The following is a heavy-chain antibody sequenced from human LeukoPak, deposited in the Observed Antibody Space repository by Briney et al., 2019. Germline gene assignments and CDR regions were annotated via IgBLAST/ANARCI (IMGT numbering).Heavy chain of an antibody. V-gene: IGHV4-59*01. CDR1: GGSINTYY. J-gene: IGHJ5*02. CDR2: ISYGNT. D-gene: IGHD5-18*01. CDR3: ARDKAHSYGRYFDP. Sequence: KSSDTLSLTCSVSGGSINTYYWNGLRQTPGKGLEWIGHISYGNTEYNPSPKSRVTISVDPSKNQFSLKLTSVTAADTAVYYCARDKAHSYGRYFDPWGQGALVTVSS.